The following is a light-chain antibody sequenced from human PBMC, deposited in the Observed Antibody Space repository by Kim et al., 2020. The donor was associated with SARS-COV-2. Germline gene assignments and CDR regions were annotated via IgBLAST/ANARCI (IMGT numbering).Light chain of an antibody. CDR2: YKSDSDK. CDR1: SGINVGTYR. J-gene: IGLJ2*01. CDR3: MIWHSSAVV. Sequence: QPVLTQPSSLSASPGASASLTCTLRSGINVGTYRIYWYQQKPGSPPQYPLRYKSDSDKQQGSGVPSRFSGSKDASANAGILLISGLQSEDEADYYCMIWHSSAVVFGGGTKLTVL. V-gene: IGLV5-45*02.